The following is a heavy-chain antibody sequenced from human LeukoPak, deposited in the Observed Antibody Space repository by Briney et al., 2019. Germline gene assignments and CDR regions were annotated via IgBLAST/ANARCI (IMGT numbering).Heavy chain of an antibody. CDR3: TRDFQRMTTVTTGDY. D-gene: IGHD4-17*01. CDR1: GFTFGDYA. V-gene: IGHV3-49*04. CDR2: IRSKAYGGTT. J-gene: IGHJ4*02. Sequence: GRSLRLSCTASGFTFGDYAMSWVRQAPGKGLEWVGFIRSKAYGGTTEYAASVKGRFTISRDDSKSIAYLQMNSLKTEDTAVYYCTRDFQRMTTVTTGDYWGQGTLVTVSS.